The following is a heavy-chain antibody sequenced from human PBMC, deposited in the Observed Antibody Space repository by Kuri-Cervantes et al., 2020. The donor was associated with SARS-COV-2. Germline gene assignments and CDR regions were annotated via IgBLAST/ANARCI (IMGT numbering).Heavy chain of an antibody. D-gene: IGHD4-17*01. CDR1: GYTFTSYG. J-gene: IGHJ4*02. CDR2: ISAYNGNT. CDR3: ARAHGDYFDY. V-gene: IGHV1-18*01. Sequence: ASVKVSCKASGYTFTSYGISWVRQAPGQGLEWMGWISAYNGNTNYAQRFQGRVTITTDESTSTAYMELSSLRSEDTAVYYCARAHGDYFDYWGQGTLVTVSS.